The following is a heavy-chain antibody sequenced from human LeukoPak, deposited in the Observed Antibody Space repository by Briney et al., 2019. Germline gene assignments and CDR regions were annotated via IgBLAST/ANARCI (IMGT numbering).Heavy chain of an antibody. CDR2: IWYDGSNK. CDR1: GFTFSSYG. V-gene: IGHV3-33*06. CDR3: AKEGGSSSWYGPFSDY. J-gene: IGHJ4*02. Sequence: PGRSLRLSCAASGFTFSSYGMHWVRQAPGKGLEWVAVIWYDGSNKYYADSVKGRFTISRDNSKNTLYLQMNSLRAEDTAVYYCAKEGGSSSWYGPFSDYWGQGTLVTVSS. D-gene: IGHD6-13*01.